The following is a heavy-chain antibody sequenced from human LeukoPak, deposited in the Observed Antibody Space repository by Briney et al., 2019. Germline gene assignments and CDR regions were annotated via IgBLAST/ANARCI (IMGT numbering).Heavy chain of an antibody. CDR2: IYHSGSGST. CDR1: GGSISSGGHS. V-gene: IGHV4-61*08. CDR3: ARDPSGYFNY. Sequence: SETLSLTCTVSGGSISSGGHSWSWIRQPPGKGLEWIGYIYHSGSGSTNYNPSLKSRVTISVDTSKNQFSLRLSSVTAADTAVYYCARDPSGYFNYWGQGTLATVSS. J-gene: IGHJ4*02. D-gene: IGHD3-22*01.